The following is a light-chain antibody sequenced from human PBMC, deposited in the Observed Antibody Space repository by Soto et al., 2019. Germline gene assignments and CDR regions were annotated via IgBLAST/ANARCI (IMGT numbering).Light chain of an antibody. J-gene: IGKJ2*01. CDR2: GAS. V-gene: IGKV3-15*01. CDR3: QQYNNWPPYT. Sequence: EIVMTQSPATLSVSPGERATLSCRASQSVSSNLAWYQQKPSQAPRLLIYGASTRDTGIPARFSGSGSGTEFTLTISSLQSEDVVVYYCQQYNNWPPYTFGQGTKLEIK. CDR1: QSVSSN.